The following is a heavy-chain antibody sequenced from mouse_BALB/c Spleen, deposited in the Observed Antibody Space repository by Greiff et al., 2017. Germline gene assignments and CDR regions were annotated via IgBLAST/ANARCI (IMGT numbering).Heavy chain of an antibody. CDR1: GYTFTSYY. CDR2: IYPGNVNT. D-gene: IGHD1-1*01. Sequence: VKLQESGPELVKPGASVRISCKASGYTFTSYYIHWVKQRPGQGLEWIGWIYPGNVNTKYNEKFKGKATLTADKSSSTAYMQLSSLTSEDSAVYFCARSTTVVATGPGFAYWGQGTLVTVSA. J-gene: IGHJ3*01. V-gene: IGHV1S56*01. CDR3: ARSTTVVATGPGFAY.